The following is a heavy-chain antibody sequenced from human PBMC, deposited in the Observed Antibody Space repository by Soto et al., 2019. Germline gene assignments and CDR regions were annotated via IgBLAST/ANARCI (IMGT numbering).Heavy chain of an antibody. CDR1: GFTFSSYG. J-gene: IGHJ4*02. CDR3: AKDKTTYSSSSGSDY. Sequence: GSLRLSCAASGFTFSSYGMHWVRQAPGKGLEWVAVISYDGSNKYYADTVKGRFTISRDNSKNTLYLQMNSLRAEDSAVYYCAKDKTTYSSSSGSDYWGQGTLVTVSS. D-gene: IGHD6-6*01. CDR2: ISYDGSNK. V-gene: IGHV3-30*18.